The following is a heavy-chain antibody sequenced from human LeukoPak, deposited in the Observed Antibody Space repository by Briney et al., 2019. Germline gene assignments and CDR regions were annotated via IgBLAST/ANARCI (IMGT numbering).Heavy chain of an antibody. D-gene: IGHD3-9*01. J-gene: IGHJ3*02. CDR3: ARDLVRPGAYYDILTGPDDAFDI. CDR1: GFTGRSNY. V-gene: IGHV3-66*01. Sequence: GGSLRLSCAASGFTGRSNYMSWVRQAPGKGLEWVSVIYNGGSTYYADFVKGRFTISRDNSKNTLYLQMNSLRAEDTAVYYCARDLVRPGAYYDILTGPDDAFDIWGQGTMVTVSS. CDR2: IYNGGST.